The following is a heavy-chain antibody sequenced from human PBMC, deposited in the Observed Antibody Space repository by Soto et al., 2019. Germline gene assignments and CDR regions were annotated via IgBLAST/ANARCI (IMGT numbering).Heavy chain of an antibody. D-gene: IGHD2-2*01. CDR2: FDPEDGET. V-gene: IGHV1-24*01. Sequence: ASVKVSCKVSGYTLTELSMHWVRQAPGKGPEWMGGFDPEDGETIYAQKFQGRVTMTEDTSTDTAYMELSSLRSKDTAVYYCATGLQVLSATRIDYWGQGTLVTVSS. CDR3: ATGLQVLSATRIDY. J-gene: IGHJ4*02. CDR1: GYTLTELS.